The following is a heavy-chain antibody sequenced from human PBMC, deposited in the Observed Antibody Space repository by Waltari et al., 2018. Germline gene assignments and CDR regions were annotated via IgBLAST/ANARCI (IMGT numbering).Heavy chain of an antibody. CDR1: GFTFSDYW. J-gene: IGHJ4*02. V-gene: IGHV3-74*03. CDR3: ARKGGRGYTYGPFYFDY. CDR2: IKGDGYGI. Sequence: EVQVVEAGGDLVQPGGSLRLSCVASGFTFSDYWMHWVRQVPGKGREWVSGIKGDGYGITYSDSVQGRFTISRDNTKNTLYRQLNSLRVEDTAVYYCARKGGRGYTYGPFYFDYWGRGTLVTVSS. D-gene: IGHD5-18*01.